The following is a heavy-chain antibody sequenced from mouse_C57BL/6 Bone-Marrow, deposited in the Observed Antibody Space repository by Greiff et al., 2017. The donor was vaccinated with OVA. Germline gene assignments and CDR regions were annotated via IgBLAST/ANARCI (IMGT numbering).Heavy chain of an antibody. V-gene: IGHV2-9-1*01. J-gene: IGHJ4*01. CDR3: ARKESPYYGKYYYAMDY. Sequence: VQVVESGPGLVAPSQSLSITCTVSGFSLTSYAISWVRQPPGKGLEWLGVIWTGGGTNYNSALKSRLSISKDNSKSQVFLKMNSLQTDDTARYYCARKESPYYGKYYYAMDYWGQGTSVTVSS. D-gene: IGHD2-10*01. CDR1: GFSLTSYA. CDR2: IWTGGGT.